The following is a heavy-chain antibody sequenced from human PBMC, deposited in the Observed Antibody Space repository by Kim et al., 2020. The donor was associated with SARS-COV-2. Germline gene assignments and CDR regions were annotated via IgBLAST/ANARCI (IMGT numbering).Heavy chain of an antibody. D-gene: IGHD1-20*01. CDR1: GFTFSSYA. Sequence: GGSLRLSCAASGFTFSSYAMHWVRQAPGKGLEWVAVISYDGSNKYYADSVKGRFTISRDNSKNTLYLQMNSLRAEDTAVYYCARYPRYNWRLYYFDYWGQGTLVTVSS. V-gene: IGHV3-30-3*01. CDR2: ISYDGSNK. CDR3: ARYPRYNWRLYYFDY. J-gene: IGHJ4*02.